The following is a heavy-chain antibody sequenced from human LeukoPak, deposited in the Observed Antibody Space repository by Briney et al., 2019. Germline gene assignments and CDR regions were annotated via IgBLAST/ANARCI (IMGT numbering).Heavy chain of an antibody. Sequence: GGSLRLSCAASGFTFSGYSMSWVRQAPGKGLEWVSVIYSGGSTYYADSVKGRFTISRDNSKNTLYLQMDTLRAEDTAVYYCARVDTAVVGYYYGMDVWGQGTTVTVSS. CDR3: ARVDTAVVGYYYGMDV. CDR2: IYSGGST. V-gene: IGHV3-53*01. D-gene: IGHD5-18*01. CDR1: GFTFSGYS. J-gene: IGHJ6*02.